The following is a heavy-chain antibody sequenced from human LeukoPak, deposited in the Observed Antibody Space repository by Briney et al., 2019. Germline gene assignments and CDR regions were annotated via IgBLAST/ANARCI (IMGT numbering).Heavy chain of an antibody. CDR3: ARDTMVRGYDY. V-gene: IGHV4-59*01. J-gene: IGHJ4*02. Sequence: SETLSLTCTVSGGSISPYYWSWIRQPPGKGLEWIGYIYYSGSTNYNPSLKSRVTISVDTSKNQFSLKLSSVTAADTAVYYCARDTMVRGYDYWGQGTLVTVSS. CDR1: GGSISPYY. CDR2: IYYSGST. D-gene: IGHD3-10*01.